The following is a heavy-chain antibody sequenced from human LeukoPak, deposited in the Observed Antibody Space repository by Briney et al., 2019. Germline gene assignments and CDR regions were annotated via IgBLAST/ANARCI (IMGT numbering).Heavy chain of an antibody. CDR1: GFTFSSYG. CDR2: ISGDGT. V-gene: IGHV3-23*01. Sequence: GGSLRLSCAASGFTFSSYGMSWVRQAPGKGLEWVSAISGDGTYYADSVKGRFTISRDNSKDTLYLQMNSLRAEDTAVYYCAKDVVRGVTAWGQGTLVTVSS. J-gene: IGHJ5*02. CDR3: AKDVVRGVTA. D-gene: IGHD3-10*01.